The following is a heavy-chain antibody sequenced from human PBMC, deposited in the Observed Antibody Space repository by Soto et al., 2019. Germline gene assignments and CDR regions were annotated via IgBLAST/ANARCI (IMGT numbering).Heavy chain of an antibody. D-gene: IGHD3-10*01. CDR1: RFTVSSDA. CDR2: ISGSGGST. CDR3: AKALNYYGSGSYYYYYGMDV. V-gene: IGHV3-23*01. J-gene: IGHJ6*02. Sequence: PGGSLRLSCVASRFTVSSDAMSWVRQAPGKGLEWVSAISGSGGSTYYADSVKGRFTISRDNSKNTLYLQMNSLRAEDTAVYYCAKALNYYGSGSYYYYYGMDVWGQGTTVTVSS.